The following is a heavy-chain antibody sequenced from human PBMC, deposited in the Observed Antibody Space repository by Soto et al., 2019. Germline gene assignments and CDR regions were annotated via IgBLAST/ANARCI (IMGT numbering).Heavy chain of an antibody. Sequence: EVQLVESGGGLVQPGGSLRLSCAASGFRFSSYWMHWVRQVPGKGLVWVSHINTDGSYTTYADFAKGRFTVSRDNAKNTWHRQKNSVRAEDTAVYYCARGGCTKTSCYILDFWGQGTFTTVSS. CDR3: ARGGCTKTSCYILDF. V-gene: IGHV3-74*01. CDR1: GFRFSSYW. D-gene: IGHD2-2*02. J-gene: IGHJ4*02. CDR2: INTDGSYT.